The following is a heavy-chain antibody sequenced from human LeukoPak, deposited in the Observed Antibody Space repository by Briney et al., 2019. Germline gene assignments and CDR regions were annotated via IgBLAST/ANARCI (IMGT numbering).Heavy chain of an antibody. Sequence: PGGSLRLSCAASGFTFSSYGMHWVRQAPGKGLEWVAFIWYDGSNKYYAAFVKGRFIISRGNSKKTLYLQMNSLTVEDKAVYSCAKDLITIFGGAGPLYWGQGNLVTVSS. J-gene: IGHJ4*02. CDR1: GFTFSSYG. D-gene: IGHD3-3*01. CDR3: AKDLITIFGGAGPLY. V-gene: IGHV3-30*02. CDR2: IWYDGSNK.